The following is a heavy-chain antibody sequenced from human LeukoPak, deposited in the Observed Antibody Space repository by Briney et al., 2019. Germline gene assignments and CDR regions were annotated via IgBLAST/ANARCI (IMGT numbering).Heavy chain of an antibody. J-gene: IGHJ5*02. CDR2: IYYSGST. V-gene: IGHV4-39*07. Sequence: SETLSLTCTVSGGSISSSSYYWGWIRQPPGKGLEWIGSIYYSGSTYYNPSLKSRVAISTDTSKNQFSLKLSSVTAADTAVYYCAKVFRGGNWFDPWGQGTLVTVSS. CDR1: GGSISSSSYY. CDR3: AKVFRGGNWFDP. D-gene: IGHD3-16*01.